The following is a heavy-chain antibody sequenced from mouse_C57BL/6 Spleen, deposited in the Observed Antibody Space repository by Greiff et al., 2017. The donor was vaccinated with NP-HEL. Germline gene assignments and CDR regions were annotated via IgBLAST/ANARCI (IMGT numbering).Heavy chain of an antibody. CDR3: AGGSSYDYAMDY. V-gene: IGHV3-6*01. CDR2: ISYDGSN. CDR1: GYSITSGYY. J-gene: IGHJ4*01. D-gene: IGHD1-1*01. Sequence: VQLKQSGPGLVKPSQSLSLTCSVTGYSITSGYYWNWIRQFPGNKLEWMGYISYDGSNNYNPSLKNRISITRDTSKNQFFLKLNSVTTEDTATYYCAGGSSYDYAMDYWGQGTSVTVSS.